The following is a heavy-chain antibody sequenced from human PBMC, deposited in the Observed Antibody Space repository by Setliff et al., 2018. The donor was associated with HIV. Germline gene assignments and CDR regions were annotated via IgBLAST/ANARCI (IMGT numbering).Heavy chain of an antibody. CDR1: GRSFSGYY. V-gene: IGHV4-34*01. Sequence: TLSLTCAVYGRSFSGYYWNWIRQSPGKGLEWIGEINHSGGTNYNPSLKSRVTMSIDTSKNQFSLSVSSVTAADTAVYYCARGWGHDGFDFWGQGTMVTVSS. D-gene: IGHD7-27*01. CDR2: INHSGGT. CDR3: ARGWGHDGFDF. J-gene: IGHJ3*01.